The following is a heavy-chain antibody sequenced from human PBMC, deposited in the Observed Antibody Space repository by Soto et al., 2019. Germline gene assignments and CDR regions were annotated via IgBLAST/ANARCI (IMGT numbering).Heavy chain of an antibody. Sequence: QVQLVQSGAEVKKPGSSVNVSCTTSGGTFGNSAVAWVRQAPGQGLEWVGGIVPLFGTANYAQKFQGRLTITADDSTNTAYMELRSLTSVETDVYYCAIDGDPESALCGGALGGGMLDPWGQGTLVTVSS. V-gene: IGHV1-69*12. J-gene: IGHJ5*02. CDR1: GGTFGNSA. CDR3: AIDGDPESALCGGALGGGMLDP. D-gene: IGHD2-21*01. CDR2: IVPLFGTA.